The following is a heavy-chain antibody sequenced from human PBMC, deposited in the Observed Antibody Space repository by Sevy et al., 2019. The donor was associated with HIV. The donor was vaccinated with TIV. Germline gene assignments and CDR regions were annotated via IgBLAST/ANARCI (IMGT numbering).Heavy chain of an antibody. V-gene: IGHV4-34*01. D-gene: IGHD2-8*02. CDR2: INHSGST. CDR1: GGSFSGYY. Sequence: SETLSLTCAVYGGSFSGYYWSWIRQPPGKGLEWIGEINHSGSTNYNPSLKSRVTISVDTSKNQFSLKLSFVTAADTAVYYCARGPGLPAYCTGGVCYMSHAPSADYYYYGMDVWGQGTTVTVSS. CDR3: ARGPGLPAYCTGGVCYMSHAPSADYYYYGMDV. J-gene: IGHJ6*02.